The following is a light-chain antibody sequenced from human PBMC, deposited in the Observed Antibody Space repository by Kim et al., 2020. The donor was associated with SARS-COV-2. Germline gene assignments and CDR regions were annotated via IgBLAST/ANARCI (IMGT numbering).Light chain of an antibody. CDR3: QKYDGAPWT. CDR1: QDIGHY. J-gene: IGKJ1*01. Sequence: ASVGDRVTLPCRASQDIGHYLAWYQQKPGKVPQLLISDASTLRSGVPSRFSGSGSGTDFTLTINSLQPEDVATYYCQKYDGAPWTFGQGTKVDIK. V-gene: IGKV1-27*01. CDR2: DAS.